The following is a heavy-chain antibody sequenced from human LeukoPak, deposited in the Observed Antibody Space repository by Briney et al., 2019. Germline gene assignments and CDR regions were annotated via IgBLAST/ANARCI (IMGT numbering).Heavy chain of an antibody. V-gene: IGHV1-2*02. D-gene: IGHD3-22*01. CDR2: INPNSGDT. CDR3: ARGTPSMKYYDSSGYNPDLYYFDY. J-gene: IGHJ4*02. CDR1: GYTFSDYY. Sequence: ASVKVSCKTSGYTFSDYYIHWIRQAPGQGLEWVGWINPNSGDTDYAQKFQGRVTMTTDTSTSAVYMELSSLRSEDTAVYYCARGTPSMKYYDSSGYNPDLYYFDYWGQGTLVTVSS.